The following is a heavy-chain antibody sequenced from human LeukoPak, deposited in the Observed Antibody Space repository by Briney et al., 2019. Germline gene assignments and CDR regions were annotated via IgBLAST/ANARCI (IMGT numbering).Heavy chain of an antibody. D-gene: IGHD2-2*01. CDR2: IRYDGSNK. CDR3: AKDYSGYCSSTSCSAVFDY. V-gene: IGHV3-30*02. J-gene: IGHJ4*02. Sequence: GRSLRLSCAASGFTFSSYGMHWVRQAPGKGLEWVAFIRYDGSNKYYADSVKGRFTISRDNSKNTLYLQMNSLRAEDTAVYYCAKDYSGYCSSTSCSAVFDYWGQGTLVTVSS. CDR1: GFTFSSYG.